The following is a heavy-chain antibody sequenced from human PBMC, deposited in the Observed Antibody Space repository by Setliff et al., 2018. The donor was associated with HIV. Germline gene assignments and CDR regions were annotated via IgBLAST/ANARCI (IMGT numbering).Heavy chain of an antibody. V-gene: IGHV4-59*11. CDR1: GGSISSHY. D-gene: IGHD3-10*01. J-gene: IGHJ6*03. Sequence: SETLSLTCTVSGGSISSHYWIWIRQPPGKGLEWIGYIHYSGATNYNPSLKSRVTISLDTSRTQFSLRLSSVTAADTAVYYCARDRRSYYYGSGSCYMDVWGTGNPGHRLL. CDR2: IHYSGAT. CDR3: ARDRRSYYYGSGSCYMDV.